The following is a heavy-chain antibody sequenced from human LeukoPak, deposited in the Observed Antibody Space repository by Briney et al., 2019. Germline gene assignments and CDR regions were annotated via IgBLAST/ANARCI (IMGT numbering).Heavy chain of an antibody. J-gene: IGHJ5*02. Sequence: PPETLSLTCTVSGGSISSANYYWGWIRQPPGKELEYIGSLYYSGITYYNPSLKSRVTISGDTSKNQFSLKLSSVTAADTAVYYCARDLRGFDPWGQGTLVTVSS. CDR3: ARDLRGFDP. V-gene: IGHV4-39*02. CDR1: GGSISSANYY. CDR2: LYYSGIT. D-gene: IGHD4-17*01.